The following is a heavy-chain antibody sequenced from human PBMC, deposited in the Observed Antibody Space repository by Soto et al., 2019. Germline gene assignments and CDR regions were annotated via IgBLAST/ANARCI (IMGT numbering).Heavy chain of an antibody. D-gene: IGHD3-10*01. Sequence: QVQLVESGGGVVQPGRSLRLSCAASGFAFHRYGIHWVRQAPGKGLEWVADIWYDGTTKYYADSVKGRFTVSRDDSEQTVYLQMDSLRAGDTAVYYCARDGSGGDWRFFDYWGQGTLVTVSS. CDR2: IWYDGTTK. CDR3: ARDGSGGDWRFFDY. V-gene: IGHV3-33*01. CDR1: GFAFHRYG. J-gene: IGHJ4*02.